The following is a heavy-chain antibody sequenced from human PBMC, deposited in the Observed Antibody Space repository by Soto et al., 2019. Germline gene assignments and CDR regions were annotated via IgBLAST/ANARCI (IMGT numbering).Heavy chain of an antibody. J-gene: IGHJ4*02. CDR3: ARSRSSAMVTSDY. V-gene: IGHV1-18*01. CDR1: GYSFPDYG. D-gene: IGHD2-2*01. CDR2: SAAYNDDT. Sequence: QVQLVQSGTEVKKPGASVKVSCKTSGYSFPDYGVTWVRQAPGEGLQWMGWSAAYNDDTDYAQDFQGRVTMTTDASTSTAYMELRSRRSDDTAVYFCARSRSSAMVTSDYWGQGTLVTVSS.